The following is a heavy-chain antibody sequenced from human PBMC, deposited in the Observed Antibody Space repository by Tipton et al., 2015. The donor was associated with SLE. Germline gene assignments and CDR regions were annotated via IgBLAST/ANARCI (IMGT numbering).Heavy chain of an antibody. Sequence: SLRLSCAASEFTFSNYGMHWVRQAPGKGLEWVAFIRYDGTNQYYADSVKGRFTISRDNSKNTLYLQMNSLRAEDTAVYYCARPLYYYYYMDVWGKGTTVTVSS. V-gene: IGHV3-30*02. CDR3: ARPLYYYYYMDV. CDR2: IRYDGTNQ. CDR1: EFTFSNYG. J-gene: IGHJ6*03.